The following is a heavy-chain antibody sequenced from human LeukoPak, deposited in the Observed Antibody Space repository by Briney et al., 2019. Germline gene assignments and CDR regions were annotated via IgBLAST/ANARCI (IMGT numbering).Heavy chain of an antibody. CDR1: GYTFTSYG. J-gene: IGHJ4*02. D-gene: IGHD7-27*01. V-gene: IGHV1-18*01. CDR2: ISSNSDNT. Sequence: ASVNVSCKATGYTFTSYGISWVRQAPGQGLEWMGWISSNSDNTNYAQKLQGRVTMTTDTSTSTAYMELRSLRSDDTALYSRARDWGSIKVIADYWGQGTLVTVSS. CDR3: ARDWGSIKVIADY.